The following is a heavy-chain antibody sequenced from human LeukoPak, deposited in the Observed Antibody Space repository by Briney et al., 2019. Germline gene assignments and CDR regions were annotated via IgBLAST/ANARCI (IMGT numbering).Heavy chain of an antibody. J-gene: IGHJ5*02. CDR1: GGTFSSYA. Sequence: ASVKVSCKASGGTFSSYAISWVRQAPGQGLEWMGGIIPIFGTANYAQKFQGRVTITADESTSTAYMELSSLRSEDTAVYYCARDREYCSSTSCFNWFNPWGQGTLVTVSS. CDR3: ARDREYCSSTSCFNWFNP. D-gene: IGHD2-2*01. CDR2: IIPIFGTA. V-gene: IGHV1-69*13.